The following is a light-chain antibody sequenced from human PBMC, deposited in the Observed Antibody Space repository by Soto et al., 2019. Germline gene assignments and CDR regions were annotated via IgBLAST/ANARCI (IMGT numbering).Light chain of an antibody. J-gene: IGLJ1*01. CDR1: INDVSGYNF. Sequence: QSLLTQPSPLSGSPGQSVTISRPGNINDVSGYNFVSWYQQYPGKAPKLMIYDVSNRPSGVSNRFSGSKSGNTASLTISGLQAEDEADYYCSSYTSSNTYVFGAGTKVTVL. CDR3: SSYTSSNTYV. V-gene: IGLV2-14*03. CDR2: DVS.